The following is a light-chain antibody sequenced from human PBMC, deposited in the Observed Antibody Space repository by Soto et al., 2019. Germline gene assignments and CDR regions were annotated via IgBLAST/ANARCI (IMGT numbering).Light chain of an antibody. CDR2: GAS. CDR3: QQYHNGNPIT. J-gene: IGKJ5*01. Sequence: TQSPCTLSLSPKERATLSCRASVSVRTDLAWYQQKPGQAPRLLIYGASTRAAGVPVRSSGSGSGSEFTLTIDTLQSEDFAVYYWQQYHNGNPITFGRGTRLEIK. V-gene: IGKV3-15*01. CDR1: VSVRTD.